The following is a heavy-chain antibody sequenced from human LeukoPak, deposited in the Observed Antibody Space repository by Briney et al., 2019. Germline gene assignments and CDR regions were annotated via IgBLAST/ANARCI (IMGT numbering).Heavy chain of an antibody. J-gene: IGHJ3*02. CDR3: ARGGSYLSAFDI. D-gene: IGHD1-26*01. V-gene: IGHV3-30*03. Sequence: GGSLRLSCAASGFTFSSYGIHWVRQTPGKGLEWVAIISYDGSNKYYADSVKGRFTISRDNSKNTLYLQMNSLRAEDTAVYYCARGGSYLSAFDIWGQGTMVTVSS. CDR2: ISYDGSNK. CDR1: GFTFSSYG.